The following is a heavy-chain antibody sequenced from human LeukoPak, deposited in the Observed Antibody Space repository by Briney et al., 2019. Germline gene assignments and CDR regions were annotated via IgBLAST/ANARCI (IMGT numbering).Heavy chain of an antibody. D-gene: IGHD3-16*02. CDR1: GYTLTELS. V-gene: IGHV1-24*01. J-gene: IGHJ4*02. Sequence: ASVKVSCKVSGYTLTELSMHWVRQAPGKGLEWMGGFDPEDGETIYAQKFQGRVTMTEDTSTDAAYMELSSLRSEDTAVYYCATDAGGGVGELSFFDYWGQGTLVTVSS. CDR2: FDPEDGET. CDR3: ATDAGGGVGELSFFDY.